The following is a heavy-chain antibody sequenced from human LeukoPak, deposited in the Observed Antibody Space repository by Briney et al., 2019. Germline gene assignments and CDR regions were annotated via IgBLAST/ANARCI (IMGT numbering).Heavy chain of an antibody. J-gene: IGHJ4*02. CDR2: IYTSGST. V-gene: IGHV4-4*07. CDR3: AKDRVVVIGAALSFDY. Sequence: SETLSLTCTVSGGSISSYYWSWIRQPAGKGLEWIGRIYTSGSTNYNPSLKSRVTMSVDTSKNQFSLKLSSVTAEDTAVYYCAKDRVVVIGAALSFDYWGQGTLVTVSS. CDR1: GGSISSYY. D-gene: IGHD2-15*01.